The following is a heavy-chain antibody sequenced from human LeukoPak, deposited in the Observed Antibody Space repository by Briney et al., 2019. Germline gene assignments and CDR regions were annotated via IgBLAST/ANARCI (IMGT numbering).Heavy chain of an antibody. J-gene: IGHJ3*02. D-gene: IGHD2-2*01. V-gene: IGHV1-18*01. CDR1: GYTFTSFG. CDR2: ISAYNGNT. Sequence: ASVKVSCKASGYTFTSFGISWVRQAPGQGLEWMGWISAYNGNTNYAQKLQGRVTMTTYTSTSTAYMELRSLRSDDTAVYYCARDPSCSSTSCYHDAFDIWGQGTMVTVSS. CDR3: ARDPSCSSTSCYHDAFDI.